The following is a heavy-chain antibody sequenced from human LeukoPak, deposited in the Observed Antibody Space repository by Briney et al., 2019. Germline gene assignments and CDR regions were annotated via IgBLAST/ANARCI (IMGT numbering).Heavy chain of an antibody. V-gene: IGHV3-23*01. D-gene: IGHD1-26*01. CDR3: AKLRSGTTGNVEI. Sequence: GGSLRLSCAASGFTSSSYAMSWVRQAPGKGLEWVSAISGSGGNTYYADSVKGRFTISRDNSKSTLYLQMNSLRAEDSAAYYCAKLRSGTTGNVEIWGQGTMVTVSS. CDR1: GFTSSSYA. J-gene: IGHJ3*02. CDR2: ISGSGGNT.